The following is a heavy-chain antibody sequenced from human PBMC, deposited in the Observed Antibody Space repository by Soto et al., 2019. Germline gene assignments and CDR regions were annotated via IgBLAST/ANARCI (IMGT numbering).Heavy chain of an antibody. Sequence: PSETLSLTCTVSGGSVSSGSYYWSWIRQPPGKGLEWIGYIYYSGSTNYNPSLKSRVTISVDTSKNQFSLKLSSVTAADTAVYYCARGLLREYSSSWYVSGGCWFDPWGQGTLVTVSS. CDR2: IYYSGST. CDR1: GGSVSSGSYY. J-gene: IGHJ5*02. CDR3: ARGLLREYSSSWYVSGGCWFDP. D-gene: IGHD6-13*01. V-gene: IGHV4-61*01.